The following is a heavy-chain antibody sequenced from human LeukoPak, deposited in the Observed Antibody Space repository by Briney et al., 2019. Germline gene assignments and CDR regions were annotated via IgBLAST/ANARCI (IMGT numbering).Heavy chain of an antibody. D-gene: IGHD2-21*02. J-gene: IGHJ2*01. CDR2: IYPGDSEG. V-gene: IGHV5-51*01. CDR3: ARHQPRTVTALSGGFDL. Sequence: GESLKISCKGSGYRFTSYCIGWVRQMPGKGLEWMGIIYPGDSEGRYSPSFQGQVTISADKSINTAYLQWSSLKASDTAMYYCARHQPRTVTALSGGFDLWGRGTLVTVSS. CDR1: GYRFTSYC.